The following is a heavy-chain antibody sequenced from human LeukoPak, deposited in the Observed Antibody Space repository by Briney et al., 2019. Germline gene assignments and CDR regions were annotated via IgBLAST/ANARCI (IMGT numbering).Heavy chain of an antibody. J-gene: IGHJ4*02. CDR2: ISGSGGST. Sequence: PGGSLRLSCAASGFTFSSYAMSWVRQAPGKGLEWVSAISGSGGSTYYADSVKGRFTISRDNSKNTLYLQMNSLRAEDTAVYYCARDLNRRPAAAEYDYWGQGTLVTVSS. D-gene: IGHD6-13*01. CDR1: GFTFSSYA. CDR3: ARDLNRRPAAAEYDY. V-gene: IGHV3-23*01.